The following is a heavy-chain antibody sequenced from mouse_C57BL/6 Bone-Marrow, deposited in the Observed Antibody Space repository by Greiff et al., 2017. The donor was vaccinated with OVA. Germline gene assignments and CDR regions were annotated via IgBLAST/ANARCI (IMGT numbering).Heavy chain of an antibody. CDR3: ARRYGSSYIDY. Sequence: QVQLKQPGAELVRPGTSVKLSCKASGYTFTSYWMHWVKQRPGQGLEWIGVIDPSDSYTNYNQKFKGKATLTVDTSSSTAYMQLSSLTSEGSAVYYCARRYGSSYIDYWGQGTTLTVSS. D-gene: IGHD1-1*01. CDR1: GYTFTSYW. CDR2: IDPSDSYT. J-gene: IGHJ2*01. V-gene: IGHV1-59*01.